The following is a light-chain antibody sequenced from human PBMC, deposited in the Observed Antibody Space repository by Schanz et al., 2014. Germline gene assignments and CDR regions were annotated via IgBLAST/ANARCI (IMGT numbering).Light chain of an antibody. V-gene: IGLV1-40*01. J-gene: IGLJ2*01. CDR1: ASNIGAGYD. CDR3: QSYDSSLSASVV. CDR2: DNT. Sequence: QSVLTQPPSVSGAPGQGVTISCTGSASNIGAGYDVHWYQQVPGTAPKPLIFDNTNRPSGVPDRFSGSKSGTSASLAITGLQAEDEADYYCQSYDSSLSASVVFGGGTKLTVL.